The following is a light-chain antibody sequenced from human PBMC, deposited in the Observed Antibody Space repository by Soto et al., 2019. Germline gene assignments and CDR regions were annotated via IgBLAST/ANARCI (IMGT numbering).Light chain of an antibody. CDR3: SSNTTTGTHLYV. J-gene: IGLJ1*01. V-gene: IGLV2-14*01. CDR1: SSDVGGYNF. Sequence: QSALTQPASVSGSPGQSITISCAGTSSDVGGYNFVSWHQQHPGKAPKVMMYEVSNRPSGVFNRFSGSKSGNTASLTISGLQAEDEADCYCSSNTTTGTHLYVFGTGTKLTVL. CDR2: EVS.